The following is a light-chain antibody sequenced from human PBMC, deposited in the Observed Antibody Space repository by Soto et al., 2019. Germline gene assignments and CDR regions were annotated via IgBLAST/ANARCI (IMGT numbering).Light chain of an antibody. V-gene: IGKV1-5*01. Sequence: IQMTQSPSTLSASLGDRVTITCRASQSISIWLAWYQQKPGQAPKLRIYDASSLESGVPSRFSGSGSGTEFTLTISRLQPDDFAGYYCQQYNSYSGTFGQGTNVDIK. CDR1: QSISIW. CDR3: QQYNSYSGT. J-gene: IGKJ1*01. CDR2: DAS.